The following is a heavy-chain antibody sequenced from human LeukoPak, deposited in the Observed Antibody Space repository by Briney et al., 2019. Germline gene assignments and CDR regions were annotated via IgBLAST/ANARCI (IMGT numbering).Heavy chain of an antibody. Sequence: SVKVSCKASGGTFSSYAISWVRQAPRQGLEWMGRIIPIFGTVNYAQKFQGRVTITTDESTSTAYMELSSLRSEDTAVYYCARDGSYYYDSSGYTFDYWGQGTLVTVSS. J-gene: IGHJ4*02. CDR3: ARDGSYYYDSSGYTFDY. CDR2: IIPIFGTV. V-gene: IGHV1-69*05. CDR1: GGTFSSYA. D-gene: IGHD3-22*01.